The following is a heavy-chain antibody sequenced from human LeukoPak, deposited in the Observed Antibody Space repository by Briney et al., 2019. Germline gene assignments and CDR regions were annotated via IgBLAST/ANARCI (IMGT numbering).Heavy chain of an antibody. CDR2: INSDGSST. CDR3: VRVAVAGTTTNFDY. D-gene: IGHD6-19*01. V-gene: IGHV3-74*01. Sequence: QAGGSLRLSCAASGFTFSSYWMHWVRQAPGKGLVWVSRINSDGSSTNNAGSVKGRFTISRDNAKNTLYLQMNSLRAEDTAVYYCVRVAVAGTTTNFDYWGQGTLVTVSS. J-gene: IGHJ4*02. CDR1: GFTFSSYW.